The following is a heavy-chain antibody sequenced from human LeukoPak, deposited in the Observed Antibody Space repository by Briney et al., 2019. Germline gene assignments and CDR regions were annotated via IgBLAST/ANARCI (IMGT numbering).Heavy chain of an antibody. V-gene: IGHV3-48*04. J-gene: IGHJ4*02. D-gene: IGHD3-16*02. CDR3: ASAHYDYVWGSYRHSNFDY. CDR2: ISSSSSTI. CDR1: GFTFSSYS. Sequence: GGSLRLSCAASGFTFSSYSMNWVRQAPGKGLEWVLYISSSSSTIYYADSVKGRFTISRDNAKNSLYLQMNSLRAEDTAVYYCASAHYDYVWGSYRHSNFDYWGQGTLVTVSS.